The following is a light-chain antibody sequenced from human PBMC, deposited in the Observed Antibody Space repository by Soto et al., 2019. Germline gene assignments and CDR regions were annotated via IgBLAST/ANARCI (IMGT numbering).Light chain of an antibody. CDR3: QQHYSAPLT. CDR1: QRLLSNNKNF. CDR2: WSS. J-gene: IGKJ4*01. V-gene: IGKV4-1*01. Sequence: DIVLTQSPDSLAVSLGERATINCKSSQRLLSNNKNFLGWFQKRPGQPPKVLFSWSSTRESGVPDRFTGSGSGTDFTLTISYLQAEDVAVYYCQQHYSAPLTFGGGTKVEIK.